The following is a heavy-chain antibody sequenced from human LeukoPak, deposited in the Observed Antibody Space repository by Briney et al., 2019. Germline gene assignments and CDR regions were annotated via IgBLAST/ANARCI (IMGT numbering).Heavy chain of an antibody. D-gene: IGHD6-19*01. CDR3: ARDIVVAGGFDY. CDR1: GYTFTSYG. J-gene: IGHJ4*02. Sequence: ASVKVSCKASGYTFTSYGISWVRQAPGQGLEWMGWSNAYNGNTNYAQKLQGRVTMTTDTFKSTAYMELRSLRSDDTAVYYCARDIVVAGGFDYWGQGTLVTVSS. V-gene: IGHV1-18*01. CDR2: SNAYNGNT.